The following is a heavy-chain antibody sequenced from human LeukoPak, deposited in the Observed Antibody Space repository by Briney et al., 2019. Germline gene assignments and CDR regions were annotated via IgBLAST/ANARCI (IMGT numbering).Heavy chain of an antibody. D-gene: IGHD6-19*01. V-gene: IGHV3-74*01. Sequence: GGSLRLSCAPSGFIFSDYWFHWVRQTPGQGLVWVAAINRDGTGTSLADSVRGRFTVSRDNAKNTLYLQLNSMRADGTAVYYCARGLSYAVAYGDYWGQGTLVTVSS. J-gene: IGHJ4*02. CDR2: INRDGTGT. CDR1: GFIFSDYW. CDR3: ARGLSYAVAYGDY.